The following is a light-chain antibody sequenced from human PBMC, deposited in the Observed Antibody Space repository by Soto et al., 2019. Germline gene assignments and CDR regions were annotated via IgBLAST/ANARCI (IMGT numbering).Light chain of an antibody. J-gene: IGKJ4*01. CDR1: QSVTNSY. V-gene: IGKV3-20*01. CDR3: QQSSKWPLT. Sequence: VLTQCPGTLSLFPGERATLSCRAGQSVTNSYLAWFQQKPGQAPRPLIYGISNRATGVPDRFSGSGSGTDFTLTISRLEPEDFAVYYCQQSSKWPLTFGGGTKVDIK. CDR2: GIS.